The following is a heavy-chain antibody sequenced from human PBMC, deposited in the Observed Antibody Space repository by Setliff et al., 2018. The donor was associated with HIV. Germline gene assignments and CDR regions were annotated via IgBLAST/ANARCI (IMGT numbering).Heavy chain of an antibody. CDR3: ARDLIQPVSDYYFDF. Sequence: ASVKVSCKASGYTFTSYGISWVRQAPGQRLEWMGWIDSGNGNTKISPKFQDRVTIIRDTSTSTVYLEVRRLTSEDTAMYYCARDLIQPVSDYYFDFWGQGTLVTVSS. CDR2: IDSGNGNT. CDR1: GYTFTSYG. J-gene: IGHJ4*02. D-gene: IGHD5-18*01. V-gene: IGHV1-18*01.